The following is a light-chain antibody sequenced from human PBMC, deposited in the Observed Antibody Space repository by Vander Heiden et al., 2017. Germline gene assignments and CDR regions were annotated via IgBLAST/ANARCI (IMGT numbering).Light chain of an antibody. CDR2: EVS. V-gene: IGLV2-14*01. CDR3: SSYTRRSTRV. Sequence: QSALTQPASVSGSPGQSITLSCTGTSSDAAGFHYVSWYQRPAQAPELLISEVSNRPSGAAERFSVAKAGNTASLTIAGLQAEDEADYYCSSYTRRSTRVFGTGTKVTVL. J-gene: IGLJ1*01. CDR1: SSDAAGFHY.